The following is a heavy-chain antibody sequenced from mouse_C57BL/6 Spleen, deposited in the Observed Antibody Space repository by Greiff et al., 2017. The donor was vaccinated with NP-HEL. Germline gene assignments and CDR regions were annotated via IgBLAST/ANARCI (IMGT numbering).Heavy chain of an antibody. CDR2: IDPEDGDT. J-gene: IGHJ1*03. D-gene: IGHD2-4*01. V-gene: IGHV14-1*01. CDR1: GFNIKDYY. Sequence: EVKLMESGAELVRPGASVKLSCTASGFNIKDYYMHWVKQRPEQGLEWIGRIDPEDGDTEYAPKFQGKATMTADTSSNTAYLQLSSLTSEDTAVYYCTTSDYDVVGYFDVWGTGTTVTVSS. CDR3: TTSDYDVVGYFDV.